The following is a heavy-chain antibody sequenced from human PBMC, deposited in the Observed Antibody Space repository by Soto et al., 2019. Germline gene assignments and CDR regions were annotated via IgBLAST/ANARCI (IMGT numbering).Heavy chain of an antibody. D-gene: IGHD5-12*01. J-gene: IGHJ6*02. Sequence: QVQLVQSGAEVKKPGASVKVSCKASGYTFTSYAMHWVRQAPGQRLEWMGWINAGNGNTKYSQKFQGRVTITRDTYASTAYMELSSLRSEDTAVYYCARSSGYDFYYGMDVWGQGTTVTVSS. CDR1: GYTFTSYA. CDR2: INAGNGNT. CDR3: ARSSGYDFYYGMDV. V-gene: IGHV1-3*01.